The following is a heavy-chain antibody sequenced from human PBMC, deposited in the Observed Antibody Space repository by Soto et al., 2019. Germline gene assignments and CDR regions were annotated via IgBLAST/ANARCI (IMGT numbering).Heavy chain of an antibody. CDR3: ARSIAVPSGHIDH. V-gene: IGHV4-59*01. CDR2: VYYTGST. D-gene: IGHD6-6*01. Sequence: QVQLQESGPGLVKPSETLSLTCRVSGGSMSGYYWSWVRLAPGKGLEWIGYVYYTGSTSYNPSLQSRVSISVDTSNKHFSLSLSLVTAADTAVYFCARSIAVPSGHIDHWGQGIRVTISS. J-gene: IGHJ4*02. CDR1: GGSMSGYY.